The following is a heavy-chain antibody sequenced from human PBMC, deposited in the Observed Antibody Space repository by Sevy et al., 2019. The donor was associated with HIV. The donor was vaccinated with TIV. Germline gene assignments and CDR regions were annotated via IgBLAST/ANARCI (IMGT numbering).Heavy chain of an antibody. J-gene: IGHJ6*02. CDR3: AKDFTGYNGMDV. V-gene: IGHV3-7*01. CDR2: IKQDGSEK. Sequence: GGSLRLSCAASGFTFSSYWMSWVRQAPGKGLEWVANIKQDGSEKYYVDSVKGRFTISRDNSKNILYLQMNGLRIEDTAVYYCAKDFTGYNGMDVWGQGTMVTVSS. CDR1: GFTFSSYW. D-gene: IGHD3-9*01.